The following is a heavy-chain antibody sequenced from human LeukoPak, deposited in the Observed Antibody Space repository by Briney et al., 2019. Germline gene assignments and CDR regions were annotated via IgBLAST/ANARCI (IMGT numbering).Heavy chain of an antibody. CDR1: GYTFTGYY. V-gene: IGHV1-2*02. CDR2: ISPSSGDT. CDR3: AREGCSGGKCFNWFDP. J-gene: IGHJ5*02. Sequence: GASVKVSCKASGYTFTGYYMHWVRQAPGQGLEWMGWISPSSGDTIYAQKFQGRVMMTRDTSITTAYMELSSLTSDDTAVYYCAREGCSGGKCFNWFDPWGQGTLVTVSS. D-gene: IGHD2-15*01.